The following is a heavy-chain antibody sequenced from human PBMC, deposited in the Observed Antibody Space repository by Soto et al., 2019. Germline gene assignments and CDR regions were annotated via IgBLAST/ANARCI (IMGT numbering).Heavy chain of an antibody. V-gene: IGHV3-23*01. CDR2: ISGSGGST. D-gene: IGHD3-10*01. J-gene: IGHJ4*02. CDR1: GFTFSSYA. CDR3: AKAAGAFSGVYHIAVYFDY. Sequence: GGSLRLSCAASGFTFSSYAMSWVRQAPGKGLEWVSAISGSGGSTYYADSVKGRFTISSDNSKNPLYLQMNSLRAEDTAVYYCAKAAGAFSGVYHIAVYFDYWGQGTLVTVSS.